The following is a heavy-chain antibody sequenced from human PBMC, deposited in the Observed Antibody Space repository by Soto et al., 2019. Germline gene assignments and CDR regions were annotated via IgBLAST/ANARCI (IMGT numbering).Heavy chain of an antibody. CDR3: ARARNAENYYDSSGYGYNGFDP. CDR2: ITPIFGTA. V-gene: IGHV1-69*13. CDR1: GGTFSSYA. D-gene: IGHD3-22*01. Sequence: SVKVSCKASGGTFSSYAISWVRQAPGQGLEWMGGITPIFGTANYAQKFQGRVTITADESTSTAYMELSSLRSEDTAVYYCARARNAENYYDSSGYGYNGFDPWGQGTLVTVSS. J-gene: IGHJ5*02.